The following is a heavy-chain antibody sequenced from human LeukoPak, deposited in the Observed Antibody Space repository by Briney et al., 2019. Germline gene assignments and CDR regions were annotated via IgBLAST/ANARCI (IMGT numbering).Heavy chain of an antibody. CDR2: ISNDGGGT. V-gene: IGHV3-23*01. Sequence: GGSLRLSCAASGFTFNNYGLIWVRQAPGKGLEWVAAISNDGGGTMYAAFVEGRFTISRDNSENTLFLQMNSLRAEDTALYYCAKGSSGYFADLWGQGTLVTVSS. CDR1: GFTFNNYG. J-gene: IGHJ5*02. D-gene: IGHD3-22*01. CDR3: AKGSSGYFADL.